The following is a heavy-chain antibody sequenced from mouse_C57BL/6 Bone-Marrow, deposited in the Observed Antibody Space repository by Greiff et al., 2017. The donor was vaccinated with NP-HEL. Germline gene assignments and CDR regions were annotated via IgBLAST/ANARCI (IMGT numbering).Heavy chain of an antibody. V-gene: IGHV3-6*01. CDR3: ARKGGGFDY. CDR1: GYSITSGYY. Sequence: EVKLVESGPGLVKPSQSLSLTCSVTGYSITSGYYWNWIRQFPGNKLEWMGYISYDGSNNYNPSLKNRISITRDTSKNQFFLKLNSVTTEDTATYYCARKGGGFDYWGQGTTLTVSS. CDR2: ISYDGSN. J-gene: IGHJ2*01.